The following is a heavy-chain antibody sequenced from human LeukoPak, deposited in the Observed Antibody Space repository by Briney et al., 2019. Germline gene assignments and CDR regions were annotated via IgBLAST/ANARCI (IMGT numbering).Heavy chain of an antibody. CDR3: ARFSEYYHSSVHYLDY. Sequence: SETLSLTCTVSGGSISSYYWSWIRQSPGKGLESLGYIYYTGSTNYNPSLKSRVTMSVDTSRNQFFLRLSSVTAADTAVYYCARFSEYYHSSVHYLDYWGQGTLVSVSS. D-gene: IGHD3-22*01. V-gene: IGHV4-59*01. J-gene: IGHJ4*02. CDR2: IYYTGST. CDR1: GGSISSYY.